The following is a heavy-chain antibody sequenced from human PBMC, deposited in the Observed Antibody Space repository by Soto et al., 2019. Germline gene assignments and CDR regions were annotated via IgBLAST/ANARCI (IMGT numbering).Heavy chain of an antibody. CDR1: GGTFSSYA. Sequence: QVQLVQSGAEVKKPGSSVKVSCKASGGTFSSYAISWVRQAPGQGLEWMGGIIPIFGTANYAQKFQCRVTITADKSTSTAYMELSSLRSEDTAVYYCARGYCSSTSCYTYYYYYYGMDVWGQGTTVTVSS. J-gene: IGHJ6*02. V-gene: IGHV1-69*06. D-gene: IGHD2-2*02. CDR2: IIPIFGTA. CDR3: ARGYCSSTSCYTYYYYYYGMDV.